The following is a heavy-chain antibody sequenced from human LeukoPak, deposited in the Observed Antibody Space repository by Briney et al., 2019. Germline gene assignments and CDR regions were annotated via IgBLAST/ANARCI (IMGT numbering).Heavy chain of an antibody. V-gene: IGHV4-59*01. CDR2: ILFSEST. CDR3: ARAPRGGMLTQFAY. J-gene: IGHJ4*02. D-gene: IGHD2-8*01. CDR1: GGFISSYY. Sequence: PAYPLSLTCTFSGGFISSYYWSWIRQPPGKGLEWSGYILFSESTKYNPSLKSRVTISLATPKNHVSLKLQSVTAADTAVYYCARAPRGGMLTQFAYWGQGTLVTAS.